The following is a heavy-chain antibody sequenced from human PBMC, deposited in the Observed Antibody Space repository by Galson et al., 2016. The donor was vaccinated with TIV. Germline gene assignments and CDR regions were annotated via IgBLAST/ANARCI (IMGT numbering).Heavy chain of an antibody. Sequence: SGAEVKKPGESLKISCKAPGYSFTSFWIGWVRQMPGKGLEWMGVIYPGDSYTTYSPSFQGQVTISADKSSNTAYLQWSSLMASDTAMYFCASSRPELRYFDWQRPQYFDYWGQGSLVTVSS. D-gene: IGHD3-9*01. J-gene: IGHJ4*02. V-gene: IGHV5-51*01. CDR1: GYSFTSFW. CDR2: IYPGDSYT. CDR3: ASSRPELRYFDWQRPQYFDY.